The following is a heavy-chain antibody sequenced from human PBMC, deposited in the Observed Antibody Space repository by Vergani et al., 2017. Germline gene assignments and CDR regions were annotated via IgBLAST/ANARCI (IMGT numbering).Heavy chain of an antibody. V-gene: IGHV4-61*02. CDR3: ARSRPYCTSGSCPAI. CDR1: GDSIFSGNYY. J-gene: IGHJ4*02. D-gene: IGHD2-15*01. Sequence: QVQLQESGPGLMKPSQTLSLTCTVSGDSIFSGNYYWSWIRQPAENELEWIGRIYTTGSTNYNPSLESRVTMSLDSSRNRFSLSLSSVTAADTAVYYCARSRPYCTSGSCPAIWGQGTLVTVSS. CDR2: IYTTGST.